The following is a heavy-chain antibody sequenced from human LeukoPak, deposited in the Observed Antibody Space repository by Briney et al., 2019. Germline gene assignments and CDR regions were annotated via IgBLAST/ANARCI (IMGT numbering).Heavy chain of an antibody. CDR3: AKGGISSTGLEA. CDR1: AFTFSSSP. V-gene: IGHV3-23*05. J-gene: IGHJ5*02. D-gene: IGHD1-1*01. Sequence: PGGSLRLSCAASAFTFSSSPMTWVRQSPGKGLEWVSSIDTGIGATYYADSVKGRFTISRDNSKNRVYLQMSSLRDDGTAVYYCAKGGISSTGLEAWGQGTLVTVSS. CDR2: IDTGIGAT.